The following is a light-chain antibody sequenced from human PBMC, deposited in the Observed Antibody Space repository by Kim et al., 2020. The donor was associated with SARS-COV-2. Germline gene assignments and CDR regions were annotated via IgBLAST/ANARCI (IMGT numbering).Light chain of an antibody. CDR1: NIGSKS. CDR2: YDS. V-gene: IGLV3-21*04. Sequence: SYELTQPPSVSVAPGKTARITCGGNNIGSKSVHWYQQKPGQAPVLVIYYDSDRPSGIPERFSGSNSGNTATLTISRVEAGDEADYYCQVWASSSDHFWVF. CDR3: QVWASSSDHFWV. J-gene: IGLJ3*02.